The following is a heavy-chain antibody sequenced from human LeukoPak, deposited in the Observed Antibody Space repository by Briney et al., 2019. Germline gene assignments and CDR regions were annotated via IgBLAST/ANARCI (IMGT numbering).Heavy chain of an antibody. CDR1: GGSFSGYY. V-gene: IGHV4-34*01. CDR2: INHSGST. CDR3: ARVVAATFMVFSRVSNWFDP. Sequence: KSSETLSLTCAVYGGSFSGYYWSWIRQPPGKGLEWIGEINHSGSTNYNPSLKSRVTISVDTSKNQFSLKLSSVTAADTAVYYCARVVAATFMVFSRVSNWFDPWGQGTLVTVSS. D-gene: IGHD2-15*01. J-gene: IGHJ5*02.